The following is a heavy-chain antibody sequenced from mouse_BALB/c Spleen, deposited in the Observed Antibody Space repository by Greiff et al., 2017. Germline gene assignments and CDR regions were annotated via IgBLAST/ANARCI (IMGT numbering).Heavy chain of an antibody. J-gene: IGHJ1*01. CDR1: GFTFSSFG. D-gene: IGHD2-4*01. Sequence: EVMLVESGGGLVQPGGSRKLSCAASGFTFSSFGMHWVRQAPEKGLEWVAYISSGSSTIYYADTVKGRFTISRDNPKNTLFLQMTSLRSEDTAMYYCAREGLRLWYFDVWGAGTTVTVSS. V-gene: IGHV5-17*02. CDR3: AREGLRLWYFDV. CDR2: ISSGSSTI.